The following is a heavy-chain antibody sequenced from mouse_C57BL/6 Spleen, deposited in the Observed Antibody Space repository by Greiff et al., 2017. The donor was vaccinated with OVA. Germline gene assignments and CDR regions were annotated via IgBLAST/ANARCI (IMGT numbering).Heavy chain of an antibody. CDR1: GYTFTSYW. Sequence: QVQLQQPGAELVMPGASVKLSCKASGYTFTSYWMHWVKQRPGQGLEWIGEIDPSDSYTNYNQKFKGKSTLTVDQSSSTAYMQLSSLTSEDSAVDYCARGYYGSPGYFDVWGTGTTVTVSS. CDR3: ARGYYGSPGYFDV. V-gene: IGHV1-69*01. D-gene: IGHD1-1*01. CDR2: IDPSDSYT. J-gene: IGHJ1*03.